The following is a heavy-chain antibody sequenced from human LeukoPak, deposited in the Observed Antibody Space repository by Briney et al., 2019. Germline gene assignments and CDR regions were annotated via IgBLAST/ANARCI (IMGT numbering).Heavy chain of an antibody. J-gene: IGHJ4*02. CDR2: INPNSGAT. CDR1: GYTFTIYY. V-gene: IGHV1-2*02. Sequence: GASVKVSCKASGYTFTIYYMQWVRQAPGQGLEWMGWINPNSGATNYAQRFQGRVTMTRDTSISSAYMELSGLTSDGTGVYYFARNPPYCTSTDCYNDYWGQGTLVTVSS. D-gene: IGHD2-2*02. CDR3: ARNPPYCTSTDCYNDY.